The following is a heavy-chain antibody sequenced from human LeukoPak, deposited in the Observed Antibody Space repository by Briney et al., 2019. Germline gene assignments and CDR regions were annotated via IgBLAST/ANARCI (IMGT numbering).Heavy chain of an antibody. CDR2: INSDGSST. CDR3: ARELSYYGSGSYYRGFDY. V-gene: IGHV3-74*01. CDR1: GFTFSSYW. Sequence: GSLRLSCAASGFTFSSYWMHWVRQAPGKGLVWVSRINSDGSSTSYADSVKGRFTISGDNAKNSLYLQMNSLRAEDTAVYYCARELSYYGSGSYYRGFDYWGQGTLVTVSS. D-gene: IGHD3-10*01. J-gene: IGHJ4*02.